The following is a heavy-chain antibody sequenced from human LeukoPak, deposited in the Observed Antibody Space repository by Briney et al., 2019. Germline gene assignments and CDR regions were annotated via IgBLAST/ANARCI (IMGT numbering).Heavy chain of an antibody. CDR3: ARVRGAYSSSWFDY. J-gene: IGHJ4*02. CDR2: IYTSGST. D-gene: IGHD6-13*01. CDR1: GGSISSYY. Sequence: LETLSLTCTVSGGSISSYYWSWIRQPAGKGLEWIGRIYTSGSTNYNPSLKSRVTMSVDTSKNQFSLKLSSVTAADTAVYYCARVRGAYSSSWFDYWGQGTLVTVSS. V-gene: IGHV4-4*07.